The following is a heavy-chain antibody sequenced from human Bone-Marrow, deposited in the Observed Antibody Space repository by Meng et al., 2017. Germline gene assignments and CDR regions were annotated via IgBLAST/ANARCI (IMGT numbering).Heavy chain of an antibody. J-gene: IGHJ4*02. CDR1: GGSFSGYY. Sequence: GSLRLSCAVYGGSFSGYYWSWIRQPPGKGLEWIGEINHSGSTNYNPSLKSRVTIPVDTSKNQFSLKLSSVTAADTAVYYCAREAVAGDYWGQGTLVTVSS. V-gene: IGHV4-34*01. CDR2: INHSGST. CDR3: AREAVAGDY. D-gene: IGHD6-19*01.